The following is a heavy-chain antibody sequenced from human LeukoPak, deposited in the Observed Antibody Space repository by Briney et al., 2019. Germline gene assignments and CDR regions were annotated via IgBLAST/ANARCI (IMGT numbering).Heavy chain of an antibody. CDR3: AKSFQGSSWYFSYFLH. CDR1: GFTFSSYA. Sequence: PGGSLRLSCAASGFTFSSYAMSWVRQAPGKGLEWVSAISGSGGSTYYADSVKGRFTISRDNSKNTLYLQMNSLRAEDTAVYYCAKSFQGSSWYFSYFLHWGQGTLVTVSS. J-gene: IGHJ1*01. V-gene: IGHV3-23*01. CDR2: ISGSGGST. D-gene: IGHD6-13*01.